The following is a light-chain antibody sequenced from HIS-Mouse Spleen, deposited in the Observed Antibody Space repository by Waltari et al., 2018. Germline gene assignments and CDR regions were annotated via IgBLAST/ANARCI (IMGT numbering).Light chain of an antibody. CDR1: SSAAGSSNL. CDR2: EGS. CDR3: CSYAGSRV. Sequence: QSALTQPASVSGSPGQSITISCTGTSSAAGSSNLFSLYQQHPGTAPKLMIYEGSKRPSGVSNRFSGSKSGNTASLTISGLQAEDEADYYCCSYAGSRVFGGGTKLTVL. V-gene: IGLV2-23*01. J-gene: IGLJ3*02.